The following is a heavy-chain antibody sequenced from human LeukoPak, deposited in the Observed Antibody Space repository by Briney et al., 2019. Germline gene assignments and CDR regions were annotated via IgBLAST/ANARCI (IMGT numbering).Heavy chain of an antibody. D-gene: IGHD3-10*01. CDR3: ARDIYSGSGNLHWFDP. CDR2: ISYDGSNK. Sequence: GGSLRLSCAASGFTFSSYGMHWVRQAPGKGLEWVAVISYDGSNKYYADSVKGRFTISRDNSKNTLYLQMNSLRAEDTAVYYCARDIYSGSGNLHWFDPWGQGTLVTVSS. CDR1: GFTFSSYG. V-gene: IGHV3-30*19. J-gene: IGHJ5*02.